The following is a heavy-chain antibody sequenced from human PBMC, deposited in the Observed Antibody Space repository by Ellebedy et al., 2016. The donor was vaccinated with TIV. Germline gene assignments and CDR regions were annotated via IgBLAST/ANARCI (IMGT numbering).Heavy chain of an antibody. Sequence: GGSLRLSCTASGFTLNNYWMTWVRQAPGKGLEWVAYISASSYSKYYADSVKGRFTVSRDNAKNSLSLQMNSLRVEDTAVYYCARGDKFPTDYGSGSPVYWGHGTLVTVSS. J-gene: IGHJ4*01. CDR2: ISASSYSK. D-gene: IGHD3-10*01. V-gene: IGHV3-48*04. CDR3: ARGDKFPTDYGSGSPVY. CDR1: GFTLNNYW.